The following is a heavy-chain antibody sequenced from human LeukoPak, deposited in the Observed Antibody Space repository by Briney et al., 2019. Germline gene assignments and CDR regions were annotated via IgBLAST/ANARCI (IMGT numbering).Heavy chain of an antibody. CDR1: GFTFKGYA. CDR3: ARAAEASCSGTCCYRYVHH. D-gene: IGHD5-18*01. CDR2: IASDGRTT. J-gene: IGHJ1*01. Sequence: GGSLRLSCSASGFTFKGYAMHWVRQAPGLGLEWVAVIASDGRTTYYADSVSGRFTISRDNSNNALSLQMNSLNADDTAVYYCARAAEASCSGTCCYRYVHHWGQGTLVIVSS. V-gene: IGHV3-30*04.